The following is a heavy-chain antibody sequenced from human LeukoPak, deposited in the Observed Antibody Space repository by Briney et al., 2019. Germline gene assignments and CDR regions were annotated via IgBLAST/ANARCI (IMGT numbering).Heavy chain of an antibody. CDR1: GGSFSGYY. Sequence: SETLSLTCAVYGGSFSGYYWSWIRQPPGKGLEWIGEINHSGSTNYNPSLKSRVTISVDTSKNQFSLKLSSVTAADTAVYYCARGPLSAYFDYWGQGTLVTVSS. J-gene: IGHJ4*02. D-gene: IGHD2/OR15-2a*01. CDR2: INHSGST. V-gene: IGHV4-34*01. CDR3: ARGPLSAYFDY.